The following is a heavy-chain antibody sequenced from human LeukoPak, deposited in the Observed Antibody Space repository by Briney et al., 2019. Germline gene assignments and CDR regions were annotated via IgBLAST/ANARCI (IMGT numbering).Heavy chain of an antibody. V-gene: IGHV4-31*03. CDR1: GGSISSGGYY. CDR3: ARDGPYCSSTSCYGGGWFDP. Sequence: SETLSLTCTVSGGSISSGGYYWSWVRQHPGKGLEWIGYIYYSGSTYYNPSLKSRVTISVDTSKNQFSLKLSSVTAADTAVYYCARDGPYCSSTSCYGGGWFDPWGQGTLVTVSS. CDR2: IYYSGST. D-gene: IGHD2-2*01. J-gene: IGHJ5*02.